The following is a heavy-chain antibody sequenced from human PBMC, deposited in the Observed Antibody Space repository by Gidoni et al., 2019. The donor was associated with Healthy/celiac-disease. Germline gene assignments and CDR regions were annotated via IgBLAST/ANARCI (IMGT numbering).Heavy chain of an antibody. CDR1: GYTFTSDG. J-gene: IGHJ6*03. CDR3: ARGLYCSSTSCYASPYYYMDV. D-gene: IGHD2-2*01. V-gene: IGHV1-18*01. CDR2: ISAYNGNT. Sequence: QVQLVQSGAEVKKPGASVKVSCKAYGYTFTSDGIRWVRQAPGQGLEWMGWISAYNGNTNYAQKLQGRVTMTTDTSTSTAYMELRSLRSDDTAVYYCARGLYCSSTSCYASPYYYMDVWGKGTTVTVSS.